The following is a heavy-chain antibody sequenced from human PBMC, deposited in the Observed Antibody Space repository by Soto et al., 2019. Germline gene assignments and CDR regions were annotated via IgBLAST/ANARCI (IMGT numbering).Heavy chain of an antibody. CDR3: ASAPRHYYYGMDV. CDR1: GGSISSYY. Sequence: SETLSLTCTVSGGSISSYYWSWIRQPPGKGLEWIGYIYYSGSTNYNPSLKSRVTISVDTSKNQFSLKLSSVTAADTAVYYCASAPRHYYYGMDVWGQGTTVTVSS. V-gene: IGHV4-59*01. J-gene: IGHJ6*02. CDR2: IYYSGST.